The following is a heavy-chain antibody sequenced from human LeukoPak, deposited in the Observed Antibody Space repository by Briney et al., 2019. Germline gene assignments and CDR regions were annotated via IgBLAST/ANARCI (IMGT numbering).Heavy chain of an antibody. Sequence: GASVKVSCKASGYTFTSYDINWARQATGQGLGWMGWMNPKSGYTGFAQKFQGRVTMTRDTSISTAYMELGSLRSEDTAVYYCARVTGSIDYWGQGTLVTVSS. D-gene: IGHD1-26*01. V-gene: IGHV1-8*01. CDR3: ARVTGSIDY. CDR1: GYTFTSYD. CDR2: MNPKSGYT. J-gene: IGHJ4*02.